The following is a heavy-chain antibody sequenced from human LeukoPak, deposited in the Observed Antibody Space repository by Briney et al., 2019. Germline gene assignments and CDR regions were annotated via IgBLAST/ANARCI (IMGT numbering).Heavy chain of an antibody. CDR1: GFTFSSYS. CDR2: ISSSSSYI. D-gene: IGHD3-3*01. J-gene: IGHJ6*03. Sequence: PGGSLRLSCAASGFTFSSYSMNWVRQAPGKGLEWVSSISSSSSYIYYADSVRGRFTISRDNAKNSLYLQMNSLRAEDTAVYYCARDPKRFSGGYMDVWGKGTTVTVSS. CDR3: ARDPKRFSGGYMDV. V-gene: IGHV3-21*01.